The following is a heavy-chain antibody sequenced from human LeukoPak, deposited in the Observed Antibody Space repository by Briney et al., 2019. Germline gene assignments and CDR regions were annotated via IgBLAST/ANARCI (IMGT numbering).Heavy chain of an antibody. D-gene: IGHD3-10*01. CDR2: IYYSGST. J-gene: IGHJ4*02. Sequence: SETLSLTCTVSGGSISSSSYYWGWIRQPPGTGLEWIGSIYYSGSTYYNPSLKSRVTISVDTSKNQFSLKLSSVTAADTAVYYCASLSSGSFDYWGQGTLVTVSS. CDR1: GGSISSSSYY. V-gene: IGHV4-39*01. CDR3: ASLSSGSFDY.